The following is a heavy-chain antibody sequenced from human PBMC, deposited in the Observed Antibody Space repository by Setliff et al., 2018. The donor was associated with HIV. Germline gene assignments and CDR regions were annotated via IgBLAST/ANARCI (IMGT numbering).Heavy chain of an antibody. J-gene: IGHJ4*02. D-gene: IGHD1-26*01. V-gene: IGHV3-7*01. CDR1: GFTFSNFW. CDR2: IKEDGSGT. Sequence: PGGSLRLSCATSGFTFSNFWMTWVRQAPGKGLEWVANIKEDGSGTFYVDSVKGRFTMSRDNAKNLVYLEMNSLKVEDTAVYYCARDATRGGDFDFWGQGTLVTVPS. CDR3: ARDATRGGDFDF.